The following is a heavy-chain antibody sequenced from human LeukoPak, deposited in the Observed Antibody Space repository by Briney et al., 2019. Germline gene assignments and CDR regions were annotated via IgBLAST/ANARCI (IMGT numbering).Heavy chain of an antibody. CDR2: ICYSGST. CDR1: GGSISSYY. J-gene: IGHJ3*02. D-gene: IGHD5-24*01. CDR3: ARGLLDGYTHPAAFDI. Sequence: KPSETLSLTCTVSGGSISSYYWSWIRQPPGKGLEWIGYICYSGSTNYNPSLMSRVTISVDTSKNQFSLKLSSVTAADTAVYYCARGLLDGYTHPAAFDIWGQGTMVTVSS. V-gene: IGHV4-59*01.